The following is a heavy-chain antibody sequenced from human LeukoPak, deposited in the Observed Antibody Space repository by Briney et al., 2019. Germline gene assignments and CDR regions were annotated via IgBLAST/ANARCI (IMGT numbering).Heavy chain of an antibody. CDR3: ARDASYSSSWYGPPGYYYYYGMDV. Sequence: ASVKVSCKASGGTFSSYAISCVRQAPGQGLEWMRRIIPILGIANYAQKFQGRVTITADKSTSTAYMELSSLRSEDTAVYYCARDASYSSSWYGPPGYYYYYGMDVWGQGTTVTVSS. CDR1: GGTFSSYA. D-gene: IGHD6-13*01. CDR2: IIPILGIA. J-gene: IGHJ6*02. V-gene: IGHV1-69*04.